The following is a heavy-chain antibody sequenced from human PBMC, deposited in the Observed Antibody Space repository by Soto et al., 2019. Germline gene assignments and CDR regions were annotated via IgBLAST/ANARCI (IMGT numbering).Heavy chain of an antibody. D-gene: IGHD3-16*01. CDR1: GFTFSSYA. Sequence: EHLVESGGGVVQPGRSLRLSCTGSGFTFSSYAMHWVRLAPGKGLEWVAVVSYDGSIENYAASVRGRFTISRDNSKNTVFLQMNSLRVEDTAVYYCAKDLYYYDFSLDDSWGQGTLVTVSS. CDR2: VSYDGSIE. J-gene: IGHJ5*02. CDR3: AKDLYYYDFSLDDS. V-gene: IGHV3-30*04.